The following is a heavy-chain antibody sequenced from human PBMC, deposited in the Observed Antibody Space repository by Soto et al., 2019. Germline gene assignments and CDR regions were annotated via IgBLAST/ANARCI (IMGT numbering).Heavy chain of an antibody. CDR2: MSYDESDE. D-gene: IGHD2-15*01. J-gene: IGHJ4*02. Sequence: QVQLVESGGGVVQPGRSLRLSCAASGFTFSNYTIHWVRQAPGRGLEWVAVMSYDESDEYYANSVKGRFTVSRDKSKNTLYLQMNRLRSEDTAVYYCARQDTALDYWGQGTLVTVSS. CDR3: ARQDTALDY. V-gene: IGHV3-30-3*01. CDR1: GFTFSNYT.